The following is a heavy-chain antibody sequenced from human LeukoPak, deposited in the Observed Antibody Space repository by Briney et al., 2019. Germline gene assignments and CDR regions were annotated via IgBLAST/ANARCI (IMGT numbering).Heavy chain of an antibody. Sequence: SETLSLTCTVSGGSISSYYWSWIRQPPGKGLEWIGYIYTSGSTNYDPSLKSRVTISVDTSKNQFSLKLSSVTAADTAVYYCARSGGGYTATILGYFFDYWGQGALVTVSS. CDR2: IYTSGST. V-gene: IGHV4-4*09. CDR3: ARSGGGYTATILGYFFDY. D-gene: IGHD5-18*01. J-gene: IGHJ4*02. CDR1: GGSISSYY.